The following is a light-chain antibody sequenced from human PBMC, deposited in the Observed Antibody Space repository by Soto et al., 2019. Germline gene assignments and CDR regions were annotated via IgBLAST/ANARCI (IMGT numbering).Light chain of an antibody. J-gene: IGKJ1*01. CDR2: AAS. V-gene: IGKV3-20*01. Sequence: EIVLAQSPGTLSLSPGQRATLSCRASQSVSRDYVAWYQHKPGQAPRLLIYAASSRPSGIPDRFGGSGSGTDFTLTISRLEPEDFAVYYCQQYNKWPQWTFGKGTKVDI. CDR1: QSVSRDY. CDR3: QQYNKWPQWT.